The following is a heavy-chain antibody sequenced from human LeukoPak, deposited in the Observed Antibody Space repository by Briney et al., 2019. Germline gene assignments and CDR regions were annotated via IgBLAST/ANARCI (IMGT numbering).Heavy chain of an antibody. CDR3: ARAIVGATKRGAFDI. J-gene: IGHJ3*02. CDR1: GYTFTSYD. D-gene: IGHD1-26*01. V-gene: IGHV1-8*01. CDR2: MNPNRGDT. Sequence: ASVKVSCKASGYTFTSYDIHWVRQATGQGLEWMGRMNPNRGDTDYAQKFQGRVTMTRDTSISTAYMELSSLRSEDTAVYYCARAIVGATKRGAFDIWGQGTMVTVSS.